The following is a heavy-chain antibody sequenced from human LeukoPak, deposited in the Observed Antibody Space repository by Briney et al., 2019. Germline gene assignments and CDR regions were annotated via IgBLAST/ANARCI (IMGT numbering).Heavy chain of an antibody. V-gene: IGHV3-53*01. CDR3: ARDPHGSGFFDY. CDR1: GFTFSSYG. J-gene: IGHJ4*02. Sequence: GGSLRLSCAASGFTFSSYGMSWVRQAPGKGLEWVSVIYSGGSTYCADSVKGRFTISRDNSKNTLYLQMNSLRAEDTAVYYCARDPHGSGFFDYWGQGTLVTVSS. CDR2: IYSGGST. D-gene: IGHD3-10*01.